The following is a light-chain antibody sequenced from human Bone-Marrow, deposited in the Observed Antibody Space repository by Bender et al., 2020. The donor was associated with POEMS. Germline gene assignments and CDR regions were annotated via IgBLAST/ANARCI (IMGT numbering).Light chain of an antibody. V-gene: IGLV2-23*02. J-gene: IGLJ2*01. CDR2: EVS. CDR3: CSYVGSSTDVA. Sequence: LMIFEVSNRPGGVSSRFSGSKSGITASLTISGLQAEDEADYYCCSYVGSSTDVAFDRGTKVTVL.